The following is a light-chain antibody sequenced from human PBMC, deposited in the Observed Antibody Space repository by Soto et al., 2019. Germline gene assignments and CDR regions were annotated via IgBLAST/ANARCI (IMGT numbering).Light chain of an antibody. J-gene: IGKJ4*01. CDR1: HSVSDN. CDR2: GAS. V-gene: IGKV3-15*01. Sequence: EVVMRQSPATLSVSPGEGATLSCRASHSVSDNLAWYQQRPGQAPRLLIYGASIRAAGIPARISGSGSGTEFTLTISSLQSEDFAVYSCQQYNNWPLTFGGGTKVDIK. CDR3: QQYNNWPLT.